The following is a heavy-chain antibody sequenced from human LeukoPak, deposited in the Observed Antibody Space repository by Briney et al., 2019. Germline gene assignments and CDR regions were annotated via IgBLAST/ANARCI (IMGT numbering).Heavy chain of an antibody. V-gene: IGHV3-64*01. J-gene: IGHJ4*02. Sequence: GGSLRLSCAASGFTFSSYAMHWARQAPGKGLEYVSAISSNGGSTYYANSVKGRFTISRDNSKNTLYLQMGSLRAEDMAVYYCARSKVPYSSSWDFDYWGQGTLVTVSS. CDR2: ISSNGGST. D-gene: IGHD6-13*01. CDR3: ARSKVPYSSSWDFDY. CDR1: GFTFSSYA.